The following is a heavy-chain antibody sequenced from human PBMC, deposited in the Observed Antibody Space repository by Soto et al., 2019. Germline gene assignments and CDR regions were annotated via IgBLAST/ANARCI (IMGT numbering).Heavy chain of an antibody. CDR1: GYTLTELS. CDR2: FDPEDGET. CDR3: ANWGELERLSYVGDAFDI. J-gene: IGHJ3*02. Sequence: ASLKVSCRVSGYTLTELSMHWVRQAPGKGLEWMGGFDPEDGETIYAQKFQGRVTMTEDTSTDTAYMELSSLRSEDTAVYYCANWGELERLSYVGDAFDIWGQGTMVTVSS. D-gene: IGHD1-1*01. V-gene: IGHV1-24*01.